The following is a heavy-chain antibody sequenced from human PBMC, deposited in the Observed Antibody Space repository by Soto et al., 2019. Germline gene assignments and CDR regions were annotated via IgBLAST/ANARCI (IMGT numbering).Heavy chain of an antibody. CDR1: GGSVKSSSFY. V-gene: IGHV4-39*01. D-gene: IGHD2-2*01. CDR2: IYYSGGA. J-gene: IGHJ5*01. Sequence: SEPLSLTCPFSGGSVKSSSFYWGWIRQSPGNGLEWIGSIYYSGGASYNPSLKSRVTISVDASKNKFSLKLRSVTAADTAIYYCGRPAAILGGESWVASWG. CDR3: GRPAAILGGESWVAS.